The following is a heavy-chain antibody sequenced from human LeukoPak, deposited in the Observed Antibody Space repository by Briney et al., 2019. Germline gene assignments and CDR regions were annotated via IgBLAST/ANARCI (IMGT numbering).Heavy chain of an antibody. J-gene: IGHJ4*02. CDR2: ITSSGST. CDR1: GFTFNNYA. Sequence: GASLRLSCAASGFTFNNYAMNWVRQAPGKGLEWVSVITSSGSTYYADSVKGRFTISRDNSKNTLYLQMSSLRAEDTAIYYCAKDLYGDYDFDCWGRGTLVTVSS. D-gene: IGHD4-17*01. CDR3: AKDLYGDYDFDC. V-gene: IGHV3-23*01.